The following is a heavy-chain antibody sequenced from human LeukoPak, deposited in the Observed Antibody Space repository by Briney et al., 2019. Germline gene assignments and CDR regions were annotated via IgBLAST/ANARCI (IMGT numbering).Heavy chain of an antibody. J-gene: IGHJ4*02. CDR1: GFTLSSYW. D-gene: IGHD6-19*01. Sequence: PGGSLRLSCAASGFTLSSYWMNWVRQAPGKGLEWVANIKQDGSEKYYVDSVKGRFTISRDNAKNSLFLEMNSLRAEDTAVYYCARDIGGSSGQFDYWGQGTLVTASS. V-gene: IGHV3-7*03. CDR2: IKQDGSEK. CDR3: ARDIGGSSGQFDY.